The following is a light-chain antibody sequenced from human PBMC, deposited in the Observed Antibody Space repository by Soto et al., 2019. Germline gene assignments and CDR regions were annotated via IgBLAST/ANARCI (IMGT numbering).Light chain of an antibody. CDR3: HHYGTSPPSVT. CDR2: GAS. CDR1: QSISSAY. V-gene: IGKV3-20*01. J-gene: IGKJ3*01. Sequence: EVVLTQSPDTLPLSPGERATLSCRASQSISSAYLVWYQQKPGQAPRLLIYGASSRATGMPDRFSGSGSGTDFTLTINRPEPEDSAVYYRHHYGTSPPSVTFGPGTQLDIK.